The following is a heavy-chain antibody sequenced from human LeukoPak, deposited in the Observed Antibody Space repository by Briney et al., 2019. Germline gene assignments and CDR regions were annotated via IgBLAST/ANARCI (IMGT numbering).Heavy chain of an antibody. CDR2: IKQDGSEK. J-gene: IGHJ4*02. V-gene: IGHV3-7*01. CDR3: ARVYSGSYYSV. Sequence: GGSLRLSCAASGFTFSSYWMSWVRQAPGKGLERVANIKQDGSEKYYVDSVKGRFTISRDNAKNSLYLQMNSLRAEDTAVYYCARVYSGSYYSVWGQGTLVTVSS. D-gene: IGHD1-26*01. CDR1: GFTFSSYW.